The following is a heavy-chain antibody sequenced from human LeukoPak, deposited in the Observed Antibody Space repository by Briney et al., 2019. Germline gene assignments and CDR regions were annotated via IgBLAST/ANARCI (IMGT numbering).Heavy chain of an antibody. CDR3: ARAVYSNYLYYFDY. Sequence: ASVKVSCKASGGTFSSYAISWVRQAPGQGLEWMGWMNPNSGNTGYAQKFQGRVTMTRNTSISTAYMELSSLRSEDTAVYYCARAVYSNYLYYFDYWGQGTLVTVSS. CDR1: GGTFSSYA. CDR2: MNPNSGNT. V-gene: IGHV1-8*02. J-gene: IGHJ4*02. D-gene: IGHD4-11*01.